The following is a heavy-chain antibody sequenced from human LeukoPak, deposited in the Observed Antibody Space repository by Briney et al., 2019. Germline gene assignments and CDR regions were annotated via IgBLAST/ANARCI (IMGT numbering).Heavy chain of an antibody. CDR2: ISSSSSNT. CDR3: ARSLSAYAPLAVDY. V-gene: IGHV3-11*03. D-gene: IGHD2-8*01. Sequence: GGALRLSCAASGFTFSDHYMSWIRQAPGKGLEWVSYISSSSSNTNYADSVKGRFTISRDNAKNSLSLQMNSLRAEDTAVYYCARSLSAYAPLAVDYWGQGTLVSVST. J-gene: IGHJ4*02. CDR1: GFTFSDHY.